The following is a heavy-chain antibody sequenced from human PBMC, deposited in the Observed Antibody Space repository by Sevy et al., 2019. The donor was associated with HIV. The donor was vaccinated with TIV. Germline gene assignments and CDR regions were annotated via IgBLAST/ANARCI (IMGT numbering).Heavy chain of an antibody. CDR3: ARDAGATNSGDYIWAFDY. V-gene: IGHV3-30*03. D-gene: IGHD3-3*01. Sequence: GGSLRLSCAASGFTFSSYGMHWVRQAPGKGLEWVAVISYDGSNKYYADSVKGRFTISRDNSKNTLYLQMNSLRAEDTAVYYCARDAGATNSGDYIWAFDYWGQGTLVTVSS. CDR1: GFTFSSYG. CDR2: ISYDGSNK. J-gene: IGHJ4*02.